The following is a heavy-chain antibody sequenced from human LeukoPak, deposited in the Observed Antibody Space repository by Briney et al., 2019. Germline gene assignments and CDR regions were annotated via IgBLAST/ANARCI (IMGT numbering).Heavy chain of an antibody. CDR1: GYTFTSYA. CDR3: ARDSYGDYIDYYMDV. Sequence: ASVKVSCKASGYTFTSYAMNWVRQAPGQGLEWMGWINTNTGNPTYAQGFTGRFVFSLDTSVSTAYLQISSLKAEDTAVYYCARDSYGDYIDYYMDVWGKGTTVTVSS. CDR2: INTNTGNP. V-gene: IGHV7-4-1*02. J-gene: IGHJ6*03. D-gene: IGHD4-17*01.